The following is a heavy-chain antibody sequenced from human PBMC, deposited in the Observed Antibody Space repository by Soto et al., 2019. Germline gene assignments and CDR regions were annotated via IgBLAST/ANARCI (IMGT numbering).Heavy chain of an antibody. CDR2: IYWNDAK. D-gene: IGHD4-4*01. Sequence: QITLKESGPALVKPTQTLTLTCTFSGFSLTADGVGVDWIRQPPGKALEWLALIYWNDAKRYRPSLHSRLTVTKDTSRNPVVFSMTNMDPGDTATYYCAPRTTVTSGLNWGQGTLVTVSS. CDR3: APRTTVTSGLN. V-gene: IGHV2-5*01. J-gene: IGHJ4*02. CDR1: GFSLTADGVG.